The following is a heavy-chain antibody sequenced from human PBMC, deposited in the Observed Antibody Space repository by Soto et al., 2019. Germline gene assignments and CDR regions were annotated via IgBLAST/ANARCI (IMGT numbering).Heavy chain of an antibody. D-gene: IGHD3-22*01. J-gene: IGHJ4*02. CDR3: ARGSGYYYWDDY. V-gene: IGHV1-18*01. CDR1: GYTFIRYG. Sequence: GASVKVSCKASGYTFIRYGITWVRQAPGQRLEWMGWISPYNDQTIYAQKLQGRVTMTADTSTSTVYMQLRSLKSDDTAVYYCARGSGYYYWDDYWGQGTLVTVSS. CDR2: ISPYNDQT.